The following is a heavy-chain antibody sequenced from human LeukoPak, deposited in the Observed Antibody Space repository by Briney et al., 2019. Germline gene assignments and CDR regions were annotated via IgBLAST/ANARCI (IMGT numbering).Heavy chain of an antibody. Sequence: SVKVSCKASGGTFSSYTISWVRQAPGQGLERMGRIIPILGIANYAQEFQGRVTITADKSTSTAYMELSSLRSEDTAVYYCARDQGSSWSKRGLYFQHWGQGTLVTVSS. J-gene: IGHJ1*01. CDR2: IIPILGIA. CDR3: ARDQGSSWSKRGLYFQH. D-gene: IGHD6-13*01. CDR1: GGTFSSYT. V-gene: IGHV1-69*04.